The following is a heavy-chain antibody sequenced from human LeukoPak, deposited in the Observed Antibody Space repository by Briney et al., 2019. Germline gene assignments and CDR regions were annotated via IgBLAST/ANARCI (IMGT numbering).Heavy chain of an antibody. V-gene: IGHV3-33*01. CDR2: IWYDGSNK. CDR1: GFTFSSYG. Sequence: GRSLRLSCAAYGFTFSSYGMHWVRQAPGKGLEWVAVIWYDGSNKYYADSVKGRFTISRDNSKNTLYLQMNSLRAEDTAVYYCARVGRYCSGGSCLDYWGQGTLVTVSS. CDR3: ARVGRYCSGGSCLDY. D-gene: IGHD2-15*01. J-gene: IGHJ4*02.